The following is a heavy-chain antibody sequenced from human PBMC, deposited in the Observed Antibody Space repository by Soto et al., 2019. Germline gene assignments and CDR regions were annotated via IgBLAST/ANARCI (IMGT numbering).Heavy chain of an antibody. CDR1: GFTFSDYA. V-gene: IGHV3-23*01. D-gene: IGHD6-13*01. J-gene: IGHJ5*02. CDR2: ISGSGFTP. CDR3: VNSDSTSAP. Sequence: GGSLRLSCAASGFTFSDYAMTWVRQAPGKGLDWVASISGSGFTPYYAASVKGRFTISRDNSKNMVYLQMNSMRVEDTAIYYCVNSDSTSAPWGQGSLVTVSS.